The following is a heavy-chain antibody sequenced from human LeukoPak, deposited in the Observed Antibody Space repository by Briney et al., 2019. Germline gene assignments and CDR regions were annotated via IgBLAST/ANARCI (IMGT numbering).Heavy chain of an antibody. CDR1: GFTFSGYS. CDR3: ARGITTEGFGYYYDSSGYLHFDY. Sequence: GGSLRLSCAASGFTFSGYSMNWVRQAPGKGLEWVSSISSSSSYIYYADSVKGRFTISRDNAKNSLYLQMNSLRAEDTAVYYCARGITTEGFGYYYDSSGYLHFDYWGQGTLVTVSS. CDR2: ISSSSSYI. D-gene: IGHD3-22*01. V-gene: IGHV3-21*01. J-gene: IGHJ4*02.